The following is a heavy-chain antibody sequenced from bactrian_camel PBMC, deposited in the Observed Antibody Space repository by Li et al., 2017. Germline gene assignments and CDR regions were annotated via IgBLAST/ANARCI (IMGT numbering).Heavy chain of an antibody. Sequence: HVQLVESGGGSVQAGGSLRLSCAASGYIISTYCMAWFRQAPGREREGVAGIYRGGGSTYYADSVKGRFIFSQDNAKNTLYLQMNSLKPEDTEMYYCAADPCFASRFGGNWSPLRGSEYRYWGQGTQVTVS. CDR1: GYIISTYC. D-gene: IGHD2*01. V-gene: IGHV3S1*01. J-gene: IGHJ4*01. CDR3: AADPCFASRFGGNWSPLRGSEYRY. CDR2: IYRGGGST.